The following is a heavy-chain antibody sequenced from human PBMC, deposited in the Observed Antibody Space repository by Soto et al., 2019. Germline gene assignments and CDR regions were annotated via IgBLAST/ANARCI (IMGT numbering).Heavy chain of an antibody. CDR1: GFTFTTYG. CDR2: ISYDGNNE. J-gene: IGHJ4*02. Sequence: GGSLRLSCAASGFTFTTYGMHWVRQAPGKGLEWVALISYDGNNEYYADSVKGRFTISRDNSMNTLSLQMNSLRAGDTAVYYCAKDSGSGSYYKGYFDYWGQGTLVTVSS. D-gene: IGHD3-10*01. V-gene: IGHV3-30*18. CDR3: AKDSGSGSYYKGYFDY.